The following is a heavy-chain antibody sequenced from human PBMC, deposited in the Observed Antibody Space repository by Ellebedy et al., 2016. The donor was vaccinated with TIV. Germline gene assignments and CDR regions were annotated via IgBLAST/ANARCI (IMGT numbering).Heavy chain of an antibody. Sequence: SETLSLXCTVSGGSISNYYWSWFRQPPGKRLEWIAYIYYNGNTNYNPSLKSRVTISVATSENRFSLRLTSVTAADTAVYYCARHFNSGTYPLDYWGPGTLVTVSS. V-gene: IGHV4-59*08. CDR2: IYYNGNT. J-gene: IGHJ4*02. CDR1: GGSISNYY. CDR3: ARHFNSGTYPLDY. D-gene: IGHD3-10*01.